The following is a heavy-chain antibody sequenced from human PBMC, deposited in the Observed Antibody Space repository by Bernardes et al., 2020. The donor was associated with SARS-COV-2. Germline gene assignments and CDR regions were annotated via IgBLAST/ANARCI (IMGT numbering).Heavy chain of an antibody. CDR3: AKGWEVVLTYFDY. CDR2: VSGSGGST. D-gene: IGHD3-22*01. J-gene: IGHJ4*02. V-gene: IGHV3-23*01. CDR1: GFTFRNYA. Sequence: VGSLILSCVVSGFTFRNYAMSWVRQAPGQGLEWVSTVSGSGGSTYYAASVKGRFTISRDNSKNTLYLQMNSLRADDTAVYYCAKGWEVVLTYFDYWGQGTLVTVSS.